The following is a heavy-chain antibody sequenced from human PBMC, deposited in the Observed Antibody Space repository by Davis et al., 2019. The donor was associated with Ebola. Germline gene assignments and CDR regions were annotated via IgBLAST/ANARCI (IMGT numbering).Heavy chain of an antibody. CDR3: VREVSDYDSPYDYVDV. D-gene: IGHD5-12*01. V-gene: IGHV3-9*01. J-gene: IGHJ6*02. CDR2: ISWSSATK. CDR1: GFSFDDYA. Sequence: SLKISCAASGFSFDDYAMHWVRQAPGKGLEWVSGISWSSATKVYADSVKGRFTISRDGAKNSLYLQMNSLRAGETAVYYCVREVSDYDSPYDYVDVWGQGTVVTVSS.